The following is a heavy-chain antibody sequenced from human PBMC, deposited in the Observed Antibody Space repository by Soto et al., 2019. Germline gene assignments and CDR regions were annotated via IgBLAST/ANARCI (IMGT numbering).Heavy chain of an antibody. CDR2: ISYDGSNK. V-gene: IGHV3-30*18. CDR1: GFTFSSYG. Sequence: QVQLVESGGGVVQPGRSLRLSCAASGFTFSSYGMHWVRQAPGKGLEWVAVISYDGSNKYYADSVKGRFTISRDNSKNTLYLQMNSLRAEDTAVYYCAKGLLDYVRGPPVYWGQGTLVTVSS. D-gene: IGHD4-17*01. J-gene: IGHJ4*02. CDR3: AKGLLDYVRGPPVY.